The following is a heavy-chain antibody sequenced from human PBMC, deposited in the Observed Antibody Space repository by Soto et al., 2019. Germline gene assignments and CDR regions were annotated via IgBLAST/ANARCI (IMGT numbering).Heavy chain of an antibody. J-gene: IGHJ6*02. CDR3: ARDMRLRVVATTPVYYPYGMDV. V-gene: IGHV4-59*01. CDR1: GGSISSYY. D-gene: IGHD1-26*01. CDR2: IYYSGST. Sequence: SETLSLTCTVSGGSISSYYWSWIRQPPGKGLEWIGYIYYSGSTNYNPSLKSRVTISVDTSKNQFSLKLSSVTAADTAVYYCARDMRLRVVATTPVYYPYGMDVSGQATTVT.